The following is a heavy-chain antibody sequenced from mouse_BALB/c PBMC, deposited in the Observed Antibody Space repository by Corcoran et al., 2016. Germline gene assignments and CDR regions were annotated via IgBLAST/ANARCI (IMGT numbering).Heavy chain of an antibody. V-gene: IGHV1-18*01. CDR3: ARRYYFGSSPSDY. Sequence: EVLLQQSGPELVKPGASVKIPCKASGYTFTDYNMDWVKQNHGKSLEWIGDINPNNGGTIYNQKFKGKATLTVDKTSSTAYMELRSLTSEDTAVYYCARRYYFGSSPSDYWGQGTTLTVSS. CDR1: GYTFTDYN. J-gene: IGHJ2*01. D-gene: IGHD1-1*01. CDR2: INPNNGGT.